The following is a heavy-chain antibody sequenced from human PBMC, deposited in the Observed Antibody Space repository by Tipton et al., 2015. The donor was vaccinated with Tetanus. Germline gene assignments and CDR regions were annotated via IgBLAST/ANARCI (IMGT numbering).Heavy chain of an antibody. J-gene: IGHJ4*02. Sequence: SLRLSCPASGFIFSSYGIHWVRQAPGKGLEWVAGSWYDGTDKYYADSVKGRFTISRDNSKNPLYLQMNSLRAEDTAVYYCAREADCSGGSCFSGDFDNWGQGTQVPVSS. CDR1: GFIFSSYG. CDR3: AREADCSGGSCFSGDFDN. V-gene: IGHV3-33*01. D-gene: IGHD2-15*01. CDR2: SWYDGTDK.